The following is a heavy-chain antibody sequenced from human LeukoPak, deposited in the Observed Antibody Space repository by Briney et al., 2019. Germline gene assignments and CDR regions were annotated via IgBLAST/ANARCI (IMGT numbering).Heavy chain of an antibody. Sequence: QPGGSLRLSCAASGFTFSSYEMNWVRQAPGKGLEWVSYISSSGSTIYYADSVKGRFTISRDNAKNSLYLQMNSLRAEDTAVYYCARESYCSSTSCYVGLLQHWGQGTLVTVSS. CDR2: ISSSGSTI. V-gene: IGHV3-48*03. CDR1: GFTFSSYE. D-gene: IGHD2-2*01. CDR3: ARESYCSSTSCYVGLLQH. J-gene: IGHJ1*01.